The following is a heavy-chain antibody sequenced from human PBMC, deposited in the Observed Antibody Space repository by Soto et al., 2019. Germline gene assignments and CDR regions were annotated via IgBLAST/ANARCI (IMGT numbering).Heavy chain of an antibody. CDR2: INPSGGST. CDR3: VWYCSGGSCSPFDY. V-gene: IGHV1-46*01. D-gene: IGHD2-15*01. Sequence: QVQLVQSGAEVKKPGASVKVSCKASGYTFTSYYMHWVRQAPGQGLEWMGIINPSGGSTSYAQKFQSRVTMTRDTSTSTVYMELSSMRSEDTAVYYCVWYCSGGSCSPFDYWGQGTLVTVSS. CDR1: GYTFTSYY. J-gene: IGHJ4*02.